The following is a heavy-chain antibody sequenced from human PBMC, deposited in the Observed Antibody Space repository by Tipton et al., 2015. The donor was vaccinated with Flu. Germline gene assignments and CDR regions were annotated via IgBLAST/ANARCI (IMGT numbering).Heavy chain of an antibody. J-gene: IGHJ4*02. D-gene: IGHD6-19*01. CDR3: ARFNGMVAGTAGFDY. CDR2: IYHSGST. CDR1: GYSISSGYY. Sequence: TLSLTCAVSGYSISSGYYWGWIRQPPGKGLEWIGSIYHSGSTHYNPSLKSRVTISVDTPKNQFSLKLSSVTAADTAVYYCARFNGMVAGTAGFDYWGQGTLVTVSS. V-gene: IGHV4-38-2*01.